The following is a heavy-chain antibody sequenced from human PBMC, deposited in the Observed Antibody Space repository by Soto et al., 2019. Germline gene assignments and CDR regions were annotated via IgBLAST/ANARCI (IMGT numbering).Heavy chain of an antibody. D-gene: IGHD3-9*01. CDR2: ISWNSGSI. CDR3: AKEGRYFDGGDYYGMDV. CDR1: GFTFDDYA. J-gene: IGHJ6*02. Sequence: EVQLVESGGGLVQPGRSLRLSCAASGFTFDDYAMHWVRQAPGKGLEWVSGISWNSGSIGYADSVKGRFTISRDNAKNSLYLQMNSLRAEDTALYYCAKEGRYFDGGDYYGMDVWGQGTTVAVSS. V-gene: IGHV3-9*01.